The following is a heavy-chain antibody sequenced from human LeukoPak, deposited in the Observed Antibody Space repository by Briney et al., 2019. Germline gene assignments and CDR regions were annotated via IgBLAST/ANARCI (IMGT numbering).Heavy chain of an antibody. V-gene: IGHV3-33*01. CDR1: GFVFSNYD. D-gene: IGHD1-14*01. J-gene: IGHJ4*02. CDR3: ARDLNREDFDY. CDR2: IWLDGSAT. Sequence: PGGSLRLSCAASGFVFSNYDMHWVRQAPGKGLERVAIIWLDGSATYYGDSVKGRFTVSRGNSNNTLYLQMNSLRVEDTAVYYCARDLNREDFDYWGQGTLVAVSS.